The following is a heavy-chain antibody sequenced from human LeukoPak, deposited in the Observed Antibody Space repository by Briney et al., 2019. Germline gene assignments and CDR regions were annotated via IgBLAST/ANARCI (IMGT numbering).Heavy chain of an antibody. J-gene: IGHJ6*03. CDR3: ASRYCSGGSCYSEYYYYYMDV. V-gene: IGHV4-34*01. CDR1: GGSFSGYY. Sequence: SETLSLTCAVYGGSFSGYYWSWIRQPPGKGLEWIGEINHSGSTYYNPSLKSRVTISVDTSKNQFSLKLSSVTAADTAVYYCASRYCSGGSCYSEYYYYYMDVWGKGTTVTVSS. D-gene: IGHD2-15*01. CDR2: INHSGST.